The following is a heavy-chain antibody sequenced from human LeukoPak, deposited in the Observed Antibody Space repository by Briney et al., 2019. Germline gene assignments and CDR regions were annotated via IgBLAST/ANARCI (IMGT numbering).Heavy chain of an antibody. J-gene: IGHJ4*02. D-gene: IGHD3-3*01. V-gene: IGHV3-23*01. CDR1: GFTFSSYA. CDR2: ISGSGGST. Sequence: GGSLRLSCAASGFTFSSYAMSWVRQAPGKGLEWVSAISGSGGSTYYADSVKGRFTISRDNSKNTLYLQMNSLRAEDTAVYYCAKGRDPTLEWLLYDYWGQGTLVTVSS. CDR3: AKGRDPTLEWLLYDY.